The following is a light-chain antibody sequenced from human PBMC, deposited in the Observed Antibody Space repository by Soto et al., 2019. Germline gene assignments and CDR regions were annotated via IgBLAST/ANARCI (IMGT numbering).Light chain of an antibody. CDR3: QQYGNSPRYS. CDR1: ESVSSSF. V-gene: IGKV3-20*01. J-gene: IGKJ2*03. Sequence: EIVLTQSPGTLSLSPRERATLSCRASESVSSSFLAWYQQKPGQAPMLLIYATSTRATGIPDRFSGSGAVTEFTLPISRREPEDFAVYYCQQYGNSPRYSFGQGTKLEIK. CDR2: ATS.